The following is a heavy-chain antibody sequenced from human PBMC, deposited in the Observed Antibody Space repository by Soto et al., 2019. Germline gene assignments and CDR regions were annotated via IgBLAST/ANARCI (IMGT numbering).Heavy chain of an antibody. D-gene: IGHD6-13*01. CDR2: ISSSSSYI. V-gene: IGHV3-21*01. CDR1: GFTFSSYS. J-gene: IGHJ6*02. CDR3: ARTGYSSSWYVAIVYYYGMDV. Sequence: GGSLRLSWAASGFTFSSYSVNWVRPAPGKGLEWVSSISSSSSYIYYADSVKGRFTISRDNAKNSLYLQMNSLRAEDTAVYYCARTGYSSSWYVAIVYYYGMDVWGQGTTVTVS.